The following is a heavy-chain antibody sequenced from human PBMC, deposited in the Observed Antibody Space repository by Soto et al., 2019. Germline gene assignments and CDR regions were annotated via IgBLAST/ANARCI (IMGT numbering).Heavy chain of an antibody. V-gene: IGHV3-23*01. CDR3: AKTSSLFDY. CDR1: GFTFSNYA. CDR2: ISKSGGGT. J-gene: IGHJ4*02. Sequence: EVQLLESGGGLVQPGGSLRLSCAASGFTFSNYAMSWVRQAPGKGLEWVSSISKSGGGTYYADSVKGRFTISRDSSKNTLYLQMNSLNAEDTAVYSCAKTSSLFDYWGQGTLVTVSS. D-gene: IGHD6-13*01.